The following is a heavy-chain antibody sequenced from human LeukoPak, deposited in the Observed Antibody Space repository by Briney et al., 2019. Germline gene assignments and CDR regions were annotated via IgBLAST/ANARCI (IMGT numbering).Heavy chain of an antibody. V-gene: IGHV1-2*02. D-gene: IGHD1-14*01. CDR1: GYTFTGYY. J-gene: IGHJ6*03. CDR2: INPNSGGT. CDR3: ARGPGSPDRYMDV. Sequence: EASVKVSCKASGYTFTGYYMHWVRQAPGQGLEWMGWINPNSGGTNYAQKFQGRVTMTRDTSISTAYMELSSLRSEDTAIYYCARGPGSPDRYMDVWGKGTTVTVSS.